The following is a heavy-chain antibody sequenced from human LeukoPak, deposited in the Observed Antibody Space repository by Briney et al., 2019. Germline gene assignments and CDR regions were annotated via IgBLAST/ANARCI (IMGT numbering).Heavy chain of an antibody. J-gene: IGHJ4*02. Sequence: PGGSLRLSCAASGFTFSDYGMHWVRQAPGKGLEWVVFIRYDGSETHYADSVKGRFTISRDNSRNTLHLQMNSLRTEDTAVYYCAKEGSSYYPDYWGQGTLVTVSS. D-gene: IGHD3-10*01. CDR1: GFTFSDYG. V-gene: IGHV3-30*02. CDR3: AKEGSSYYPDY. CDR2: IRYDGSET.